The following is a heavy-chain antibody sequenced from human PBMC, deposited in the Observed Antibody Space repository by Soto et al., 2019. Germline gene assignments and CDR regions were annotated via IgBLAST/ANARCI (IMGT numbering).Heavy chain of an antibody. J-gene: IGHJ6*02. CDR2: IYHSGST. Sequence: QVQLQESGPGLVKPSGTLSLTCAVSGGSISSSNWWSWVRQPPGKGLEWIGEIYHSGSTNYNPSLISRVAISVDKSKNQFPRKLSSVTAADTAVYYCARRDYVWTGLDVWGQGTTVTVSS. D-gene: IGHD3-16*01. CDR1: GGSISSSNW. V-gene: IGHV4-4*02. CDR3: ARRDYVWTGLDV.